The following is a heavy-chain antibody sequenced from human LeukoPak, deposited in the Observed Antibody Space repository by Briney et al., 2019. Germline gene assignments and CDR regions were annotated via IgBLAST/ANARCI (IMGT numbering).Heavy chain of an antibody. CDR3: ARFHAYSDFAEADY. CDR2: IYYSGST. D-gene: IGHD5-12*01. Sequence: PSETLSLTCTVSLGSFSRYYWTLMRQPPGQGLEWIAYIYYSGSTNYNPSLKSRATISLDTSQNQFSLKLSSVTAADTAVYYFARFHAYSDFAEADYWGQGTLVTVSS. V-gene: IGHV4-59*01. J-gene: IGHJ4*02. CDR1: LGSFSRYY.